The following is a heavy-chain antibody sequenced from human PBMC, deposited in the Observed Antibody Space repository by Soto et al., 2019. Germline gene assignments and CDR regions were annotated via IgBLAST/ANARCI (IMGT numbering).Heavy chain of an antibody. J-gene: IGHJ6*02. Sequence: SETLSLTCTVSGGSISSSSYYWGWIRQPPGKGLEWIGSIYYSGSTYYNPSLKSRVTISVDTSKNQFSLKLSSVTAADTAVYYCAAPLYAQPNYYYYYGMDVWGQGTTVTVSS. CDR1: GGSISSSSYY. CDR3: AAPLYAQPNYYYYYGMDV. V-gene: IGHV4-39*01. CDR2: IYYSGST. D-gene: IGHD2-8*01.